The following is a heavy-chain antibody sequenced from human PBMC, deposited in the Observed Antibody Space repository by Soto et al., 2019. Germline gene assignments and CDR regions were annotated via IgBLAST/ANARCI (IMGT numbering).Heavy chain of an antibody. Sequence: QVQLQESAPGLVKPSETLSLTCTVSGGSFKSGSYSWSWIRQPPGKGLEWIGYVYHTGRTSYNPSLTSRVSISMDTSKDQFTLNLYSVTAPDTAVYFCAMDLAYCGNGGQGTLATVPS. J-gene: IGHJ4*02. CDR2: VYHTGRT. V-gene: IGHV4-61*01. D-gene: IGHD2-2*03. CDR3: AMDLAYCGN. CDR1: GGSFKSGSYS.